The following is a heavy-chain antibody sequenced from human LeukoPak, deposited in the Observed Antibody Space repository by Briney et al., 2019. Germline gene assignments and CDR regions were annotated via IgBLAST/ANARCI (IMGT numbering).Heavy chain of an antibody. J-gene: IGHJ4*02. Sequence: GGSLRLSRAPSGFTFSNYVMHWVRQAPGKGLEWVAGISHDGSNIHSVDSVKSRFTISRDTSKNILYLQMSSLRAGDTAVYGTPMVPHFWGRGTLVSVS. D-gene: IGHD3-10*01. CDR3: PMVPHF. CDR1: GFTFSNYV. CDR2: ISHDGSNI. V-gene: IGHV3-30*03.